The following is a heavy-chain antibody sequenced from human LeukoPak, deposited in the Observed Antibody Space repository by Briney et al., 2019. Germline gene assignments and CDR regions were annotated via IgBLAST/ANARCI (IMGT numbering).Heavy chain of an antibody. V-gene: IGHV1-2*02. CDR2: INPNSGGT. CDR1: GYTFTGYY. Sequence: ASVKVSCKASGYTFTGYYMHWVRQAPGQGLEWMGWINPNSGGTNYAQKFQGRVTMTRDTSTSTVYMELSSLRSEDTAVYYCARRGAYYYDSSGYYSDYWGQGTLVTVSS. J-gene: IGHJ4*02. D-gene: IGHD3-22*01. CDR3: ARRGAYYYDSSGYYSDY.